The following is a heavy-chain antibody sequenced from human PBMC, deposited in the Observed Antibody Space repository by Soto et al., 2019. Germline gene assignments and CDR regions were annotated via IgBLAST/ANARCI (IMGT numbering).Heavy chain of an antibody. CDR2: ISSSSSYI. D-gene: IGHD3-10*01. Sequence: PGGSLRLSCAASGFTFSSYSMNWVRQAPGKGLEWVSSISSSSSYIYYADSVKGRFTISRDNAKNSLYLQMNSLRAEDTAVYYCARLRRVVRGVIITAGGMDVWGQGTTVTVSS. V-gene: IGHV3-21*01. CDR1: GFTFSSYS. CDR3: ARLRRVVRGVIITAGGMDV. J-gene: IGHJ6*02.